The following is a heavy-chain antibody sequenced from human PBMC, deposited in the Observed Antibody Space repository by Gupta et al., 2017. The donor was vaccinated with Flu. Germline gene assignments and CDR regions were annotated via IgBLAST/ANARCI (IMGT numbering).Heavy chain of an antibody. Sequence: QVQLQQWGAGLLKPSETLSLTCAVYGGSFSGYYWSWIRQPPGKGLEWIGEINHSGSTNYNPSLKSRVTISVDTSKNEFSLKLSSVTAADTAVYYCARGRAGAKTIDYWGKGTLVTVSS. D-gene: IGHD1-26*01. J-gene: IGHJ4*02. CDR2: INHSGST. CDR1: GGSFSGYY. CDR3: ARGRAGAKTIDY. V-gene: IGHV4-34*01.